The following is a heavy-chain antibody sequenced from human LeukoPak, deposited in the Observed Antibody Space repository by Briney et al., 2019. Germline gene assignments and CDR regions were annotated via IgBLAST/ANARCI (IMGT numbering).Heavy chain of an antibody. V-gene: IGHV4-59*01. J-gene: IGHJ3*02. CDR2: FYYSRST. CDR3: ARDGNYDSSGYPSAFDI. CDR1: GGSISSYY. D-gene: IGHD3-22*01. Sequence: SETLSLTCTVSGGSISSYYWSWIRQPPGKGLEGIGYFYYSRSTNYNPSLKSRVTISIDTSKNRFSLELSSVTAADAAVYYCARDGNYDSSGYPSAFDIWGQGTMVTVSS.